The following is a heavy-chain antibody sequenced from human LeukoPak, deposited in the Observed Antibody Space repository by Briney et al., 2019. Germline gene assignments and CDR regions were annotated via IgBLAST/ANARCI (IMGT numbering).Heavy chain of an antibody. Sequence: GGSLRLSCAASGFTFSSYAMSWVRQAPGKGLEWVSAISGSGGSTYYADSVKGRFTISRDNSKNTLYLQTNSLRAAHTAVYYCAKDRITICYYWGQGALVTVSS. J-gene: IGHJ4*02. CDR1: GFTFSSYA. D-gene: IGHD3-3*01. CDR2: ISGSGGST. CDR3: AKDRITICYY. V-gene: IGHV3-23*01.